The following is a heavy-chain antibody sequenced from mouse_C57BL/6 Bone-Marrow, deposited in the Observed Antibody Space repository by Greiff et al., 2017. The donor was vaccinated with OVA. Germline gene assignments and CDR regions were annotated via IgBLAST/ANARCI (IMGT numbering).Heavy chain of an antibody. Sequence: VQLKQSGPVLVKPGASVKMSCKASGFTFTDYYMNWVKQTHGKSLEWIGVINPYNGGTSYNQNFKGKVTLTIDKPYSTTNMEQNSVTSEDSAVYYSARGGFDDWGQGTLVTVSA. J-gene: IGHJ3*01. CDR1: GFTFTDYY. CDR2: INPYNGGT. CDR3: ARGGFDD. V-gene: IGHV1-19*01.